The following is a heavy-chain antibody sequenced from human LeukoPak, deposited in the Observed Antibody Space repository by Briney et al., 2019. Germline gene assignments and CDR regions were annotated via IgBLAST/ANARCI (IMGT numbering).Heavy chain of an antibody. CDR1: GFTVSSNS. CDR3: ARGSRLGVVERDAFDI. CDR2: IYSDNT. Sequence: PGGSLRLSCTVSGFTVSSNSMSWVRQAPGKGLEWVSFIYSDNTHYSDSVKGRFTISRDNSKNTLYLQMNSLRAEDTAVYYCARGSRLGVVERDAFDIWGQGTMVTVSS. V-gene: IGHV3-53*01. D-gene: IGHD3-3*01. J-gene: IGHJ3*02.